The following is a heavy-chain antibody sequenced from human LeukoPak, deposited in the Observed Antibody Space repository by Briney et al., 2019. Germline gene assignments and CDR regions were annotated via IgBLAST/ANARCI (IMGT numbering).Heavy chain of an antibody. CDR1: GFTFSSYS. V-gene: IGHV3-48*01. D-gene: IGHD5-12*01. CDR2: ISSSSSTI. Sequence: GGSLRLSCAASGFTFSSYSMNWVRQAPGKGLEWVSYISSSSSTIYYADSVKGRFTISRGNAKNSLYLQMNSLRAEDTAVYYCARGPSGYHNTGGQGTLVTVSS. J-gene: IGHJ4*02. CDR3: ARGPSGYHNT.